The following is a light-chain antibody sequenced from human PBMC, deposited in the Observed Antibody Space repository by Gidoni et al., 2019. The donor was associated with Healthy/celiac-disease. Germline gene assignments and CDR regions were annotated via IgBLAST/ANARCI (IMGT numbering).Light chain of an antibody. CDR3: SSYTSSSTLRV. Sequence: QSSLTQPASVPGPPGQSITISCTGISSDVGGYNYVPWYQQHPGQAPKLMIYDVSNRPSGVSNRFSGSKSGNTASLTISGLQAEDEADYYCSSYTSSSTLRVFGGGTKLTVL. V-gene: IGLV2-14*01. CDR2: DVS. J-gene: IGLJ2*01. CDR1: SSDVGGYNY.